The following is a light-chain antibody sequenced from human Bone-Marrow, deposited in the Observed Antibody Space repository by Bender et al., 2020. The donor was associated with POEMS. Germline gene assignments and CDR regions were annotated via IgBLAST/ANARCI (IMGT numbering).Light chain of an antibody. CDR1: SSKFGSYP. Sequence: SVPTQPPSASGTPGQRVTISCSGSSSKFGSYPVNWYQQLPGAAPKLVIFNNSQRPSGVPDRFSGSNSGTSASLAISGLLSDDEADFYCATWDDSLNGWVFGGGTKLTVL. CDR3: ATWDDSLNGWV. CDR2: NNS. V-gene: IGLV1-44*01. J-gene: IGLJ3*02.